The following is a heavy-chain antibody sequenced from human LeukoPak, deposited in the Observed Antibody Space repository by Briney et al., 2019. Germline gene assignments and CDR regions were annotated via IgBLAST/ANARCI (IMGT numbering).Heavy chain of an antibody. CDR1: GFTFSSYT. J-gene: IGHJ4*02. Sequence: GGSLRLSCAASGFTFSSYTMNWVRQAPGRGLEWVSDISSGGTTINYADSVKGRFTISRDNAKNSVYLQMNSLRAEDTAMYYCAREGSYHRVRKPIDYWGQGTLVTVSS. V-gene: IGHV3-48*01. D-gene: IGHD1-26*01. CDR2: ISSGGTTI. CDR3: AREGSYHRVRKPIDY.